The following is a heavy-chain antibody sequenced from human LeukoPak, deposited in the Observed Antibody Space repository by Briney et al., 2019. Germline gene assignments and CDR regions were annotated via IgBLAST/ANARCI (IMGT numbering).Heavy chain of an antibody. V-gene: IGHV3-7*01. J-gene: IGHJ4*02. D-gene: IGHD6-13*01. CDR1: GFTLNGYW. CDR3: ARVNAAAAGITLDLYYFDY. CDR2: IKQDGSEK. Sequence: PGGSLRLSCAAPGFTLNGYWMHWVRQAPGKGLVWVANIKQDGSEKYYVDSVKGRFTISRDNAKNSLYLQMNSLRAEDTAVYYCARVNAAAAGITLDLYYFDYWGQGTLVTVSS.